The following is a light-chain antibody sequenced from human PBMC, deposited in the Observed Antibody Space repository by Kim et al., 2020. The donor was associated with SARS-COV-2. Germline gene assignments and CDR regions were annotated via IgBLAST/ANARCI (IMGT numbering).Light chain of an antibody. V-gene: IGKV4-1*01. CDR1: QSVSYSSDNKNY. CDR3: QQYYSTPHT. J-gene: IGKJ2*01. CDR2: WAS. Sequence: RATNNCKSSQSVSYSSDNKNYLAWYQQKPGQPPKLLIYWASTRESGVPDRFSGSGSGTDFTLTVSSLQAEDVAVYYCQQYYSTPHTFGQGTKLEI.